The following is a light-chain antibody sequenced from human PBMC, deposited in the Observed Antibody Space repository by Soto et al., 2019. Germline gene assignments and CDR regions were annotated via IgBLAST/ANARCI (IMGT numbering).Light chain of an antibody. Sequence: QSALTQPASVSGSPGQSITISCTGTSSDVGGYNYVSWYQQHPGKAPKLMIYDVSYRPSGVSDRFSGSKSGNTASLTISGLQSEDEADYYCDSYTSGSSYVFGTGTKLTVI. CDR2: DVS. J-gene: IGLJ1*01. V-gene: IGLV2-14*01. CDR1: SSDVGGYNY. CDR3: DSYTSGSSYV.